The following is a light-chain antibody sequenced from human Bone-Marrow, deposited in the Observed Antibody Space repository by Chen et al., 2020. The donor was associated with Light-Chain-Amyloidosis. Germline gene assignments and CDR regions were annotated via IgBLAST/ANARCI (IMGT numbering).Light chain of an antibody. CDR1: DLPTKY. CDR2: RDT. J-gene: IGLJ2*01. Sequence: SYELTQPPSVSVSPGQTARITCSGDDLPTKYAYWYQQKPGQAPVLVIHRDTERHSGISERFSDSISGTTATLTISGGRAEDAADYHCKSADSIGTYEVIFGGGTKLTVL. CDR3: KSADSIGTYEVI. V-gene: IGLV3-25*03.